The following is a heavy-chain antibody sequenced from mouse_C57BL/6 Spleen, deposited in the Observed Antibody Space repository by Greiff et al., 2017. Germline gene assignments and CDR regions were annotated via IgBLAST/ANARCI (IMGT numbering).Heavy chain of an antibody. V-gene: IGHV5-6*01. CDR1: GFTFSSYG. CDR3: ASLSDY. CDR2: ISSGGSYT. J-gene: IGHJ4*01. D-gene: IGHD1-1*01. Sequence: EVQLQESGGDLVKPGGSLKLSCAASGFTFSSYGMSWVRQTPDKRLEWVATISSGGSYTYYPDSVKGRFTISRDNAKNTLYLQMSSLKSEDTAMYYCASLSDYWGQGTSVTVSS.